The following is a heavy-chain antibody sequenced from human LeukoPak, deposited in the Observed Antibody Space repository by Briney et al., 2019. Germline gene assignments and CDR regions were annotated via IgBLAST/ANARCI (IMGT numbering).Heavy chain of an antibody. J-gene: IGHJ4*02. V-gene: IGHV4-59*01. CDR3: ARGRCSGGSCASYYFDY. D-gene: IGHD2-15*01. CDR1: RGSLSSYH. CDR2: IYYSGST. Sequence: PGTLSHTCTGSRGSLSSYHWSWIRQPPAKGLEGIGYIYYSGSTNYNPSLKSRVTISVDTSKNQFSLKLSSVTVADTAIYYCARGRCSGGSCASYYFDYWGQGTLVTVSS.